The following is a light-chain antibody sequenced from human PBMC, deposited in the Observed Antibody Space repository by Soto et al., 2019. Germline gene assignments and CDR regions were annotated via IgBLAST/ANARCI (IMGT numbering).Light chain of an antibody. CDR2: ATS. J-gene: IGKJ1*01. Sequence: DIQMTQSPSSLSASVGDRVTITCRASQAISNYLAWYQQKPGRVPELLIYATSTLQSVVPSRFSGSGSGTEFTLTISSLQPEDVATYYCQKYNTARWTFGQGTKVEIK. CDR3: QKYNTARWT. V-gene: IGKV1-27*01. CDR1: QAISNY.